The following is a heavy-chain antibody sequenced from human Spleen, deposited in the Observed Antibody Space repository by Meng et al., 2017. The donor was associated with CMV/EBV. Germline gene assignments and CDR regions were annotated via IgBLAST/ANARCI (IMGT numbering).Heavy chain of an antibody. V-gene: IGHV3-53*01. J-gene: IGHJ6*02. Sequence: GESLKISCAASGFSVSSNDISWVRQAPGKGLEWVSVIYSGGTTYYADSVKGRITISRDNSKNTLNLQMNSLRAEDTAVYYCARYRHYGMDVWGQGTTVTVSS. CDR2: IYSGGTT. CDR3: ARYRHYGMDV. D-gene: IGHD1-26*01. CDR1: GFSVSSND.